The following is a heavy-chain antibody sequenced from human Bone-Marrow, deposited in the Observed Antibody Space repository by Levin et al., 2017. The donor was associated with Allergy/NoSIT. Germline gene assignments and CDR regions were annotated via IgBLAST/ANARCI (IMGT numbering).Heavy chain of an antibody. Sequence: PGESLKISCPTSGFTFADDPMSWVRQAPGKGLEWVGFIRSKTYGETTEYAASVKGRFTISRDDSKSIAYLQMNSLKTEDTAVYYCTRNLGPPVDYWGQGTLVTVSS. J-gene: IGHJ4*02. CDR1: GFTFADDP. V-gene: IGHV3-49*04. CDR3: TRNLGPPVDY. CDR2: IRSKTYGETT.